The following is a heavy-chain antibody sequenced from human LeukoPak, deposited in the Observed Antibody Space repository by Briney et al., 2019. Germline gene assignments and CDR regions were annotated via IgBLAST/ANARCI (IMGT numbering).Heavy chain of an antibody. CDR2: FAPGDGET. CDR1: GYTFTGYY. CDR3: ATEIVGYGDVNYFDS. V-gene: IGHV1-24*01. J-gene: IGHJ4*01. Sequence: ASVKVSCKASGYTFTGYYMHWVRQAPGKGLEWMGGFAPGDGETIYAQNFQGRLIVTEDTSTDTAYMELSSLRSDDTAVYYCATEIVGYGDVNYFDSWGQGTLGTVSS. D-gene: IGHD4-17*01.